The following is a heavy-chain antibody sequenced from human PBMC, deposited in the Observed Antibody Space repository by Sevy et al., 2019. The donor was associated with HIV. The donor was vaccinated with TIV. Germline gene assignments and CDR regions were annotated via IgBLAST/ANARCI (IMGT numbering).Heavy chain of an antibody. J-gene: IGHJ3*02. V-gene: IGHV3-49*03. CDR3: SSEGSEGSVAQRDAFDI. Sequence: GGSLRLSCTASGFTFGEYAMSWFRQAPGKGLEWVGFIRSKTYGGTTEYAASVKGRLTISRDDSKSIANLQMNSLKTEDTAMYYCSSEGSEGSVAQRDAFDIWGQGTMVTVSS. CDR1: GFTFGEYA. CDR2: IRSKTYGGTT. D-gene: IGHD6-19*01.